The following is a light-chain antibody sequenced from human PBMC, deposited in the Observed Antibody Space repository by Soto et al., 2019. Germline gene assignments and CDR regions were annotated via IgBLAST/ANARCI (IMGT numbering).Light chain of an antibody. CDR3: CSYTTSDTLV. V-gene: IGLV2-14*01. CDR1: TSDLGAYNS. CDR2: DVT. Sequence: QYALTQPASVSGSPGQSITISCTGTTSDLGAYNSVSWYRQHPCKAPKVMIYDVTHRPSGVSSRFSGSQSGNTASLTISGLQADDEADYYCCSYTTSDTLVFGTGTKVTVL. J-gene: IGLJ1*01.